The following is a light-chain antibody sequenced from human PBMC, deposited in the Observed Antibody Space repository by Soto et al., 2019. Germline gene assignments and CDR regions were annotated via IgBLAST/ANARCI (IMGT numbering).Light chain of an antibody. CDR2: DAS. Sequence: EIVLTQSPGTLSLSPGERATLSCRTSLSVSVYLDWYQQKPGQAPRLLISDASNRATGIPDRFSGSGSGTDFTLTISRLEPEDFAVYYCQQYGSSGTFGQGTKVDIK. CDR1: LSVSVY. J-gene: IGKJ1*01. CDR3: QQYGSSGT. V-gene: IGKV3-20*01.